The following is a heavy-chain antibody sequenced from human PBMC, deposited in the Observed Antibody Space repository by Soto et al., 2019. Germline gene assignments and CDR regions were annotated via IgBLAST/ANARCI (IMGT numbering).Heavy chain of an antibody. Sequence: QEQLVESGGGLVKPGGSLRVSCAASGFTFSDHYMSWIRQAPGKGLECVSYIGKTGSPIFYGNSVKGRFTISRDNSKNTLYLQMNSLRSEDTAVYYCARGTVKHAQADHGPYGMDVWGQGTTVTVSS. CDR1: GFTFSDHY. J-gene: IGHJ6*02. D-gene: IGHD4-17*01. CDR3: ARGTVKHAQADHGPYGMDV. V-gene: IGHV3-11*01. CDR2: IGKTGSPI.